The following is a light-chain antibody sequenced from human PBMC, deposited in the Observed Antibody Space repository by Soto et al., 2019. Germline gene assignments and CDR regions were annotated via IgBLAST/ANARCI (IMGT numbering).Light chain of an antibody. CDR2: DAS. CDR1: QSVSSF. Sequence: EIVLTQSPATLSLSPGERATLSCRASQSVSSFLAWYQQKPGQAPRLLIYDASNRATGIPARFSGSGSETDFTLTISSLEPEDFAVYYCQHPSNFGPGTKVDIK. CDR3: QHPSN. V-gene: IGKV3-11*01. J-gene: IGKJ3*01.